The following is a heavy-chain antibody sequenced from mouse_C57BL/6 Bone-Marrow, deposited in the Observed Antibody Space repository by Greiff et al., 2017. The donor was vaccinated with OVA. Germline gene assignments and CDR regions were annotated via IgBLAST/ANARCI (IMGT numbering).Heavy chain of an antibody. CDR3: ARSFDAMDY. J-gene: IGHJ4*01. CDR1: GFTFSDSG. V-gene: IGHV5-17*01. CDR2: ISSGSSTI. Sequence: EVKVVESGGGLVKPGGSLKLSCAASGFTFSDSGLHWVRQAPEKGLEWVAYISSGSSTISYADTVKGRFTISRDNAKNTLFLQMTSLRSEDTAMYYCARSFDAMDYWGQGTSVTVSS.